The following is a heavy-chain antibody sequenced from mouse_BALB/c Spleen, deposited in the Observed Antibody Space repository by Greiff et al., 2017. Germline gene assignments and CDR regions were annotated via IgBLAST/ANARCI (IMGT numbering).Heavy chain of an antibody. Sequence: EVMLVESGGGLVKPGGSLKLSCAASGFTLSSYAMSWVRQTPEKRLEWVATISSGGSYTYYPDSVKGRFTISRDNAKNTLYLQMSSLRSEDTAMYYCARRAYGTLFDYWGQGTTLTVSS. CDR1: GFTLSSYA. CDR2: ISSGGSYT. D-gene: IGHD2-1*01. CDR3: ARRAYGTLFDY. V-gene: IGHV5-9-1*01. J-gene: IGHJ2*01.